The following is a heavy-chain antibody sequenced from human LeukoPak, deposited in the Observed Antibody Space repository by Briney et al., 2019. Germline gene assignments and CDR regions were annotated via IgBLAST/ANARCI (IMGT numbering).Heavy chain of an antibody. J-gene: IGHJ4*02. Sequence: ASVKVSCKTSGYTFTSYGISWVRQAPGQGLEWMGWINTYNGNTNYAQDLQGRVTMTTDTSTSTVYMELRSLRPDDTAVYYCARNPLAYSYGYGDYWGQGTLVTVSS. CDR1: GYTFTSYG. V-gene: IGHV1-18*01. CDR3: ARNPLAYSYGYGDY. CDR2: INTYNGNT. D-gene: IGHD5-18*01.